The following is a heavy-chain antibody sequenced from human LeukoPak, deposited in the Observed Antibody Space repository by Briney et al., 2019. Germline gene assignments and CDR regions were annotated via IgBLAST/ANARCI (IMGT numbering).Heavy chain of an antibody. V-gene: IGHV4-39*07. CDR3: ARGAADTAMCYYYGMDV. Sequence: SETLSLTCTVSGGSISSSSYHWAWIRQPPGKGLEWIGNIYYSGSTYYNPSLKSRVTISVDTSKNQFSLKLSSVTAADTAVYYCARGAADTAMCYYYGMDVWGQGTTVTVSS. CDR1: GGSISSSSYH. CDR2: IYYSGST. J-gene: IGHJ6*02. D-gene: IGHD5-18*01.